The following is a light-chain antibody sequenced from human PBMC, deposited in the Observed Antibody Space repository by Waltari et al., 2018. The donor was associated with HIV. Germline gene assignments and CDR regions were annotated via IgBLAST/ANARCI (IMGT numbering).Light chain of an antibody. J-gene: IGLJ1*01. V-gene: IGLV2-14*01. CDR3: NSETSAGTYV. CDR2: EVS. Sequence: QSALTQPASLPGSPGQSITIPSVAPSSDIGTHTYVSWFQHHPGKAPKLIIYEVSNRPSGVSDRFSGSKSGNTASLTISGLQVEDEAEYYCNSETSAGTYVFGTGTKVTVL. CDR1: SSDIGTHTY.